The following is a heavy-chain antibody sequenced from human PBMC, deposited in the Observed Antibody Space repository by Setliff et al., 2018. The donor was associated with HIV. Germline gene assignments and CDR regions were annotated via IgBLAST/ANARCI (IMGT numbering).Heavy chain of an antibody. V-gene: IGHV3-21*06. CDR1: GFTFSSYT. D-gene: IGHD3-16*01. CDR3: ARTPRYYDYAWGSYGAPLYYFDY. J-gene: IGHJ4*02. CDR2: ISSTSRYI. Sequence: PGGSLRLSCAASGFTFSSYTLTWVRQAPGKGLEWVSSISSTSRYIYYADSVRGRFTISRGNAKNSLYLHMVDLGAEDTALYYCARTPRYYDYAWGSYGAPLYYFDYWGQGTLVTVSS.